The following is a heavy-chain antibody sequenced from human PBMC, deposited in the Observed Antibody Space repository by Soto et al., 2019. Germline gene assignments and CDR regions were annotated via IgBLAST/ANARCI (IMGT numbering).Heavy chain of an antibody. CDR1: GFTFSSYA. Sequence: EVQLLESGGGLVQPGGSLRLSCAASGFTFSSYAMSWVRQAPGKGLEWVSAISGSGGSTYYADSVKGRFTISSDNSKNTLYLQMNSLRAEDTAVYYCAKDSPGKVYYYYYGMDVWGQGTTVTVSS. D-gene: IGHD6-13*01. CDR3: AKDSPGKVYYYYYGMDV. V-gene: IGHV3-23*01. J-gene: IGHJ6*02. CDR2: ISGSGGST.